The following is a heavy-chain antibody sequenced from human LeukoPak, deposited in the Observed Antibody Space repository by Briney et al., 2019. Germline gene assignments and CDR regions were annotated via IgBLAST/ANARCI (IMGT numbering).Heavy chain of an antibody. J-gene: IGHJ2*01. V-gene: IGHV4-59*01. CDR3: ARDPGSCSGGSCSFYWYFDL. CDR2: ISYRGTT. Sequence: SETLSLTCTVSGVSISSSYWSWIRQSPGKGLEWIGYISYRGTTKYNPSLKGRVTISMDTPKNQVSLNLSSVTAADTVFYYCARDPGSCSGGSCSFYWYFDLWGRGTLVSVSS. D-gene: IGHD2-15*01. CDR1: GVSISSSY.